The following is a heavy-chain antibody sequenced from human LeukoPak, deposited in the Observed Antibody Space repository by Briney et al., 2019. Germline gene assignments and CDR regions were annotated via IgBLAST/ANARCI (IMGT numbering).Heavy chain of an antibody. J-gene: IGHJ6*03. D-gene: IGHD1-1*01. CDR2: ISYDGSNK. V-gene: IGHV3-30-3*01. Sequence: PGGSLRLSCAASGFTFSSYAMHWVRRAPGKGLEWVAVISYDGSNKYYADSVKGRFTISRDNSKNTLYLQMNSLRAEDTAVYYCAREAGTMYYYYYMDVWGKGTTVTVSS. CDR1: GFTFSSYA. CDR3: AREAGTMYYYYYMDV.